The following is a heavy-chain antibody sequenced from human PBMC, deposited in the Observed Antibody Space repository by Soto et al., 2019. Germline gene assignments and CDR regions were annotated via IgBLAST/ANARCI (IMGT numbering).Heavy chain of an antibody. J-gene: IGHJ3*02. Sequence: ASVKVSCKASGYTFASYDINWVRQATGQGLEWMGWMNPNSGNTGYAQKFQGRVTMTRNTSISTAYMELSSLGSEDTAVHYCATDLGADAFDIWGQGTMVTVSS. CDR1: GYTFASYD. CDR3: ATDLGADAFDI. CDR2: MNPNSGNT. D-gene: IGHD3-3*01. V-gene: IGHV1-8*01.